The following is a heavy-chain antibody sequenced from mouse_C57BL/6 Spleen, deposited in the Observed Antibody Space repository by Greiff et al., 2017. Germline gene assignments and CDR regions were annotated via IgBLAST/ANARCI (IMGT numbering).Heavy chain of an antibody. J-gene: IGHJ4*01. CDR1: GYTFTSYW. CDR2: IHPNSGST. CDR3: ATEPYCAMDY. V-gene: IGHV1-64*01. Sequence: QVQLQQPGAELVKPGASVKLSCKASGYTFTSYWMHWVKQRPGQGLEWIGMIHPNSGSTNYNEKCKSKATLTVDKSSSTAYTQLSSLTSEDSAVYYCATEPYCAMDYWGQGTSLTVSS.